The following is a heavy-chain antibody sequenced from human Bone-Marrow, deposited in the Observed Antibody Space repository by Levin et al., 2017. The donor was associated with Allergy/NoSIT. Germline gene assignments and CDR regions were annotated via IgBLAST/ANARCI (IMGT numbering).Heavy chain of an antibody. J-gene: IGHJ6*02. D-gene: IGHD2-21*02. CDR3: AKEGAHCGDDCRGGMDV. CDR2: ISYEGNNE. CDR1: GFKFRLYA. V-gene: IGHV3-30*18. Sequence: SCAASGFKFRLYAMYWVRQAPGKGLEWLAVISYEGNNEYYADSVKGRFTISRDNSENILYLEMNSLRVEDTAVYFCAKEGAHCGDDCRGGMDVWGQGTTVIVSS.